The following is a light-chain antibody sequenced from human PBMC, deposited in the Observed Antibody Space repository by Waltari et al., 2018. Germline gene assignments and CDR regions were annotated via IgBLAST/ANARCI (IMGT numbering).Light chain of an antibody. CDR2: AAS. CDR1: QGISSY. J-gene: IGKJ4*01. Sequence: IQLTQSPSSLSASVGDRVTITCRASQGISSYLAWYQQKPGKAPKLLIYAASTLQSGVPSRFSGCGSGTDFTLTISRLKPEDFATYYCQQLNSYPLTFGGGTKVEIK. CDR3: QQLNSYPLT. V-gene: IGKV1-9*01.